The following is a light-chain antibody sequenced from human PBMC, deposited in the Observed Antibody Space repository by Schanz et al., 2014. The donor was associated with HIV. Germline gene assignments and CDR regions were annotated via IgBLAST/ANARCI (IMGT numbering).Light chain of an antibody. CDR3: QSFGGSWGT. Sequence: EIVLTQSPGSLSLSPGGRATLSCGASQSLSSSYLAWYQQKRDQPPRLLIYGASSRATDIPDRFSGSGSGTDFTLTISRLEPDDFAMYYCQSFGGSWGTFGGGTKVEI. CDR2: GAS. V-gene: IGKV3-20*01. CDR1: QSLSSSY. J-gene: IGKJ4*01.